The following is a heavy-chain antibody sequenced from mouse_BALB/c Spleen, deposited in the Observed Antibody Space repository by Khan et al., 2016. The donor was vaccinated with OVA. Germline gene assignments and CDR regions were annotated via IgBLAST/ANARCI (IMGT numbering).Heavy chain of an antibody. J-gene: IGHJ2*01. V-gene: IGHV3-2*02. D-gene: IGHD1-1*01. CDR2: ISYSGRT. Sequence: EVQLQESGPGLVKPSQSLSLTCTVTGYSITSDYAWNWIRQFPGNKLEWVGYISYSGRTSYNPSLKSRISITRDTSKNQFFLQLSSVTTEDTATYYCARSVTMTTVVATDFDYWGQGTTLTVSS. CDR1: GYSITSDYA. CDR3: ARSVTMTTVVATDFDY.